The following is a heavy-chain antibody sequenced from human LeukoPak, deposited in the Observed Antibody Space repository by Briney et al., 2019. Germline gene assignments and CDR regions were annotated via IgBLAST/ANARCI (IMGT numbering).Heavy chain of an antibody. V-gene: IGHV1-69*05. Sequence: SVKVSCKASGGTFSSYAITWVRQAPGQGLEWMGGIIPIFGTANYAQKFQGRVTITMDESTSTAYMELSSLRAEDTALYYCAKDILAAAGTEDAFDIWGQGTMVTVSS. CDR3: AKDILAAAGTEDAFDI. J-gene: IGHJ3*02. D-gene: IGHD6-13*01. CDR2: IIPIFGTA. CDR1: GGTFSSYA.